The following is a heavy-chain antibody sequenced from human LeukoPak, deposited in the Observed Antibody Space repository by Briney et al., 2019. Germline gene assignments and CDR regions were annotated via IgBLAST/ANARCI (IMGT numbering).Heavy chain of an antibody. CDR1: GGSFSGYY. CDR3: ARGFTTGTPKRGNNWFDP. CDR2: INHSGST. V-gene: IGHV4-34*01. Sequence: SETLSLTCAVYGGSFSGYYWSWIRQSPGKGLEWIGEINHSGSTNYNPSLKSRVTISVDTSKNQFSLKLSSVTAADTAVYYCARGFTTGTPKRGNNWFDPWGQGTLVTVSS. D-gene: IGHD1-1*01. J-gene: IGHJ5*02.